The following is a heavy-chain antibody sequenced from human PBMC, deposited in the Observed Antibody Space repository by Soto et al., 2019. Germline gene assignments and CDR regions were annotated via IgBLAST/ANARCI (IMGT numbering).Heavy chain of an antibody. J-gene: IGHJ5*02. CDR2: IIPILGIA. CDR3: ARGQRVSNWFDP. CDR1: GGTFSSYT. Sequence: SVKVSCKASGGTFSSYTISWVRQASGQGLEWMGRIIPILGIANYAQKFQGRVTITADKSTSTAYMELSSLRSEDTAVYYCARGQRVSNWFDPWGQGTLVNVSS. D-gene: IGHD1-1*01. V-gene: IGHV1-69*02.